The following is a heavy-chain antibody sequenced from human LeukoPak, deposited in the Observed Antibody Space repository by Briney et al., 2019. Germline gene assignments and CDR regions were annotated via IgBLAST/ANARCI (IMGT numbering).Heavy chain of an antibody. D-gene: IGHD2-15*01. J-gene: IGHJ6*03. CDR3: ARDSGGKGPYYYYMDV. CDR2: IYYSGST. Sequence: SETLSLTCTVSGGSISSSSYYWGWIRQPPGKGLEWIGSIYYSGSTYYNPSLKSRVTISVDTSKNQFSLKLSSVTAADTAVYYCARDSGGKGPYYYYMDVWGKGTTVTVSS. CDR1: GGSISSSSYY. V-gene: IGHV4-39*02.